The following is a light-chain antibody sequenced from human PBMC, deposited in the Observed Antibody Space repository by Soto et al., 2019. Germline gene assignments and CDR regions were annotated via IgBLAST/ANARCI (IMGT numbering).Light chain of an antibody. J-gene: IGKJ1*01. CDR1: QSISSW. V-gene: IGKV1-5*01. CDR3: QQYDSYSWT. Sequence: DVPMTQSPSTLSASVGDRVTITCRASQSISSWLAWYQQKPGKAPKLLIFDASSLKTGVPSRFSGSGSGTEFTLTISSLQPDDFATYYCQQYDSYSWTFGQGTKVEV. CDR2: DAS.